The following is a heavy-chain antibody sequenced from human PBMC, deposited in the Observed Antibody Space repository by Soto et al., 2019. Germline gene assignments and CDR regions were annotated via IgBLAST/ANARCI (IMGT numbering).Heavy chain of an antibody. Sequence: SETLSLTCVVSGGSISGRNWWSWVRQAPGKGLEWIGEVFHSGDTTYTPSLRSRVTISVDKSKNQFSLKLNSVTAADTAVYYCARDGGIAVAGRRPEPLYYFDYWGQGTLVTVSS. V-gene: IGHV4-4*02. CDR1: GGSISGRNW. J-gene: IGHJ4*02. CDR2: VFHSGDT. D-gene: IGHD6-19*01. CDR3: ARDGGIAVAGRRPEPLYYFDY.